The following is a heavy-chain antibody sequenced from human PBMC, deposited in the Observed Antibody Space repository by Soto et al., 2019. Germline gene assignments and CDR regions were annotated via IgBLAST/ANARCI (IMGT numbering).Heavy chain of an antibody. D-gene: IGHD5-18*01. V-gene: IGHV4-30-4*01. CDR1: GAPISGGDYH. J-gene: IGHJ2*01. CDR2: IFPSGAT. Sequence: QVQLQESGPGLVEPSQTLSLMCTVSGAPISGGDYHWSWIRQPPGKGLEWIGYIFPSGATHYNSSLGSRITMSVETSKSHFSLKLTSVTAADTAVYFCARGSAAKRYFDLWGRGTLVTVSS. CDR3: ARGSAAKRYFDL.